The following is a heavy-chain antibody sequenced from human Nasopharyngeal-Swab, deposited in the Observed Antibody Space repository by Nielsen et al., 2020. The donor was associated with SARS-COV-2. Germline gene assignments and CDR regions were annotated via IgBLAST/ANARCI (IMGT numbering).Heavy chain of an antibody. CDR2: IYYSGST. J-gene: IGHJ6*02. CDR3: ARDLNPNSSGWLPYYYYGMDV. Sequence: RQAPGKGLEWTGYIYYSGSTNYNPSLKSRVTISVDTSKNQFSLKLSSVTAADTAVYYCARDLNPNSSGWLPYYYYGMDVWGQGTTVTVSS. V-gene: IGHV4-59*01. D-gene: IGHD6-19*01.